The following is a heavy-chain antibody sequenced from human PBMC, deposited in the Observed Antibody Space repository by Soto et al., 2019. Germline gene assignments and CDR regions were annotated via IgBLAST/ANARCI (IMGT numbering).Heavy chain of an antibody. V-gene: IGHV4-59*01. CDR1: GGSIGNYY. J-gene: IGHJ4*02. CDR2: IYSSGST. D-gene: IGHD5-18*01. CDR3: ARDHPHSYGIYYFDY. Sequence: SETLSLTYTVSGGSIGNYYWSWIRQPPGKGLEWIGYIYSSGSTNYNPSLKSRVTISADTSKNQVSLKLTSVTAADTAVYYCARDHPHSYGIYYFDYWGQGTLVTVSS.